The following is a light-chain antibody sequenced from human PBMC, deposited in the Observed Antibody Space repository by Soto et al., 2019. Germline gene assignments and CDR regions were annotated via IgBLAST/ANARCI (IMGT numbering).Light chain of an antibody. Sequence: QPVLTQSSSASASLGSSVKLTCTLSSGYSTNIIAWHQQQPGKAPRYLMKVEGSGSYNKGSGVPDRFSGSSSGADRYLSISNLQFDDEADYYCETWDSSTRVFGGGTKLTVL. CDR1: SGYSTNI. V-gene: IGLV4-60*02. CDR2: VEGSGSY. J-gene: IGLJ3*02. CDR3: ETWDSSTRV.